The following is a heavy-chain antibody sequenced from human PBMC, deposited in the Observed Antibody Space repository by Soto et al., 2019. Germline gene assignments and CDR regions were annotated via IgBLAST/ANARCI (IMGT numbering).Heavy chain of an antibody. CDR1: GATFSSYA. V-gene: IGHV1-69*13. Sequence: SVKVSCKASGATFSSYAISWVRQAPGQGLEWMGGIIPMYDTTKYAQKFQGRVTITADEYTDTSYMELSSLRSDDTAVYYCVRVVAIPGYPDNWGQGTLVTVSS. CDR2: IIPMYDTT. J-gene: IGHJ4*02. D-gene: IGHD5-12*01. CDR3: VRVVAIPGYPDN.